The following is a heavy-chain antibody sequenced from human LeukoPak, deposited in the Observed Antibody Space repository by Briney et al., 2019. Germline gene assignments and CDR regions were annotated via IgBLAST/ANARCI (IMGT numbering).Heavy chain of an antibody. CDR3: ARGISPGSGWFFDI. V-gene: IGHV4-39*01. D-gene: IGHD6-19*01. CDR1: GGSISSSSNC. J-gene: IGHJ3*02. Sequence: KPSETLSLTCSVSGGSISSSSNCWGWIRQPPGKILEWIGSICYSGSTFYNPSLKSRVTLSVDTSKNQFSLKLSSVTAADTAVYYCARGISPGSGWFFDIWGQGTLVTVSS. CDR2: ICYSGST.